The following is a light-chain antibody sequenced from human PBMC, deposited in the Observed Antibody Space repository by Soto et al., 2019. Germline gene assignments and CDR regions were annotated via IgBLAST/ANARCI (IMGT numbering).Light chain of an antibody. CDR2: EVS. J-gene: IGLJ2*01. CDR1: SSDVGGYNY. CDR3: SSYAGSSTWV. Sequence: QSAPTQPPSASGSPRQSATISCTGTSSDVGGYNYVSWYQQYPGKAPKLMIYEVSKRPSGVPDRFSGSKSGNTASLTVSGLQAEDEADYYCSSYAGSSTWVFGGGTKLTVL. V-gene: IGLV2-8*01.